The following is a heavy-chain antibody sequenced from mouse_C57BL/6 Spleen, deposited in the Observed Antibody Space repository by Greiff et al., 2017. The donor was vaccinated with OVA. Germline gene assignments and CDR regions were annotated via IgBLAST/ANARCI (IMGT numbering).Heavy chain of an antibody. CDR3: ARNYYGSSYGYYFDY. CDR1: GFTFSDYG. CDR2: ISSGSSTI. V-gene: IGHV5-17*01. Sequence: EVQLMESGGGLVKPGGSLKLSCAASGFTFSDYGMHWVRQAPEKGLEWVAYISSGSSTIYYADTVKGRFTISRDNAKNTLFLQRTRLRSEDTAMYYCARNYYGSSYGYYFDYWGQGTTLTVSS. D-gene: IGHD1-1*01. J-gene: IGHJ2*01.